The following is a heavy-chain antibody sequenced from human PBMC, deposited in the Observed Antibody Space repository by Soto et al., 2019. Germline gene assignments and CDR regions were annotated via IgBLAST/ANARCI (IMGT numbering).Heavy chain of an antibody. CDR1: GFTFSSCA. Sequence: GSLRLSCAASGFTFSSCAMGWVRQAPGKGLGWVSDIIDSGGSTYYADSVKGRFTISRDNSKSTLYLQMNSLRAEDTALYYCAKGRSYYYYYGVDVWGQGTTVTV. J-gene: IGHJ6*02. CDR3: AKGRSYYYYYGVDV. V-gene: IGHV3-23*01. CDR2: IIDSGGST.